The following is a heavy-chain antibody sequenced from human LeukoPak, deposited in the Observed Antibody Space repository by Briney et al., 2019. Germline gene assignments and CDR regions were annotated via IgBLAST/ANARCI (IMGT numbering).Heavy chain of an antibody. CDR2: IFPADSDT. CDR3: AGRVSLNGMDV. V-gene: IGHV5-51*01. CDR1: GYSFTSYW. J-gene: IGHJ6*02. Sequence: GESLKISCKGSGYSFTSYWIAWVRQMPGKGLEWMGIIFPADSDTRYSPSFQGQVTTSADKSISTAYLQWSSLKASDTAMYYCAGRVSLNGMDVWGQGTTVTVSS. D-gene: IGHD5/OR15-5a*01.